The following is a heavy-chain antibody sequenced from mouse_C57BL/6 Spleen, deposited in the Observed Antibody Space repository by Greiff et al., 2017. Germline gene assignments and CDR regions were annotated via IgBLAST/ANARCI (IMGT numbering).Heavy chain of an antibody. V-gene: IGHV1-59*01. D-gene: IGHD4-1*01. Sequence: QVQLQQPGAELVRPGTSVKLSCKASGYTFTSYWMHWVKQRPGQGLEWIGVIDPSDSYTNYNQKFKGKATLTVDTSSSTAYMQLSSLTSEDSAVYYCAREETGSYWCAYWGQGTLVTVSA. CDR3: AREETGSYWCAY. CDR2: IDPSDSYT. CDR1: GYTFTSYW. J-gene: IGHJ3*01.